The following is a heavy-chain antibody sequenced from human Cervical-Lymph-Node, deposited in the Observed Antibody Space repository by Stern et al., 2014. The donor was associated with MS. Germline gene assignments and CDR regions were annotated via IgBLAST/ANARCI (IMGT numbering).Heavy chain of an antibody. V-gene: IGHV3-15*01. D-gene: IGHD3-10*01. J-gene: IGHJ6*02. CDR3: TTPFITVLRGVRKDV. Sequence: EVQLVESGGGLVKPGGSLRLSCAVSGFTFNNAWMTWVRQAPGRGLEWVGRIKSETEWGTTDYAAPVKGRFIISRETTKNTLYLHMNSLKIEDTAVYYCTTPFITVLRGVRKDVWGQGTTVTVSS. CDR1: GFTFNNAW. CDR2: IKSETEWGTT.